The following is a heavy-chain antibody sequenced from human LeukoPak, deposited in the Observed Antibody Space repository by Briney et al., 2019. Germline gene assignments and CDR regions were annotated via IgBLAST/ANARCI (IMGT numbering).Heavy chain of an antibody. CDR1: GYSFTSYW. Sequence: GESLKISCKGSGYSFTSYWIGWVRQTPGKGLEWMGIIYPGDSDTRYSPSFQGQVTISADKSISTAYLQWSSLKASDTAMYYCARLRGYCSGGSCDNWFDPWGQGTLVTVSS. D-gene: IGHD2-15*01. V-gene: IGHV5-51*01. CDR2: IYPGDSDT. J-gene: IGHJ5*02. CDR3: ARLRGYCSGGSCDNWFDP.